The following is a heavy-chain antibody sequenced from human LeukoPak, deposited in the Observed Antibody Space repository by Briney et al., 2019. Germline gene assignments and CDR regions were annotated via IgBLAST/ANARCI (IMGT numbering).Heavy chain of an antibody. V-gene: IGHV4-34*11. D-gene: IGHD1-14*01. CDR1: GGSFSGYY. CDR3: ARFPGGAEYRHYYYMDV. CDR2: IYYSDST. Sequence: SETLSLTCAVHGGSFSGYYWSWIRQPPGKGLECIAYIYYSDSTNYKPSLKSRVTVSVDTSKNQFSLKLSSVTAADTAVYYCARFPGGAEYRHYYYMDVWGTGTTVTVSS. J-gene: IGHJ6*03.